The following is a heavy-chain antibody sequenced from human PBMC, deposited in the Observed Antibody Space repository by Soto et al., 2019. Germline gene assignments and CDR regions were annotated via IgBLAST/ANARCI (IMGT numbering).Heavy chain of an antibody. CDR3: ARSKGYCSSTSCPRGYWFDP. V-gene: IGHV5-51*01. CDR2: IYPGDSDT. Sequence: HGESLKISCNGSGYSFTSYWIGWVRQMPWKGLEWMGIIYPGDSDTRYSPSFQGQVTISADKSIGTAYLQWSSLKASDTAMYYCARSKGYCSSTSCPRGYWFDPWGQGTLVTVSS. CDR1: GYSFTSYW. D-gene: IGHD2-2*01. J-gene: IGHJ5*02.